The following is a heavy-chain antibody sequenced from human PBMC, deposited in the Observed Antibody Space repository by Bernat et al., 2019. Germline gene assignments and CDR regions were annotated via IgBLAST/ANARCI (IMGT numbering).Heavy chain of an antibody. CDR1: GGSFSGYY. V-gene: IGHV4-34*01. CDR2: INHSGST. Sequence: QVQLQQWGAGLLKPSETLSLTCAVYGGSFSGYYWSWIRQPPGKGLEWIGEINHSGSTNYNPSLKSRVTISVDTSKNQFSLKLSSVTAADTAVYYCARGFPYYCSSTSCSFDYWAQGTLVTVSS. D-gene: IGHD2-2*01. CDR3: ARGFPYYCSSTSCSFDY. J-gene: IGHJ4*02.